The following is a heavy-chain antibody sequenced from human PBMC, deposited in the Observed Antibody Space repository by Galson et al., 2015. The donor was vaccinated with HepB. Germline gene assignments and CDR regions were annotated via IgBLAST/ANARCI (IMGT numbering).Heavy chain of an antibody. Sequence: SETLSLTCADYGGSFSGYYWSWIRQPPGKGLEWIGEINHSGSTNYNPSLKSRVTISVDTSKNQFSLKLSSVTAADTAVYYCARWGEEVPAASGSRYYYYGRDVWGQGTTVTVSS. V-gene: IGHV4-34*01. CDR3: ARWGEEVPAASGSRYYYYGRDV. J-gene: IGHJ6*02. D-gene: IGHD2-2*01. CDR1: GGSFSGYY. CDR2: INHSGST.